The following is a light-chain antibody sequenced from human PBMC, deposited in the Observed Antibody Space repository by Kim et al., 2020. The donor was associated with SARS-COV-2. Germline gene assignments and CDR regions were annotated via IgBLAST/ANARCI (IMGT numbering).Light chain of an antibody. CDR1: SLRRYY. J-gene: IGLJ1*01. Sequence: AWGKTVRITCQGDSLRRYYASWYQQKPGQAPVLVIYGKNNRPSGIPDRFSGSSSGNTASLTITGAQAEDEADYYCNSRDSSGNHYVFGTGTKVTVL. CDR3: NSRDSSGNHYV. CDR2: GKN. V-gene: IGLV3-19*01.